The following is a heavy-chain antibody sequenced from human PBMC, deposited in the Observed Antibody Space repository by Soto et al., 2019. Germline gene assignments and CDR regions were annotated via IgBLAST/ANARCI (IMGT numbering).Heavy chain of an antibody. CDR1: GGSFSGYY. Sequence: SATRSLTCAVYGGSFSGYYWSWIRPPPGKGLEWIGEINHSGTTNYIPSLKSRVTISVDTSKNQFSLKLSSVTAADTAVYYCARGWFGDLYYYYGMDVWGQGTTVTVSS. V-gene: IGHV4-34*01. CDR3: ARGWFGDLYYYYGMDV. J-gene: IGHJ6*02. D-gene: IGHD3-10*01. CDR2: INHSGTT.